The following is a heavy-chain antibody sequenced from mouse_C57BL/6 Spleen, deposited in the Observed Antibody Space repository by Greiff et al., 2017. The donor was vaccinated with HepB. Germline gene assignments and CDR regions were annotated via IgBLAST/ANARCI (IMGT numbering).Heavy chain of an antibody. CDR1: GFTFSSYA. CDR2: ISDGGSYT. D-gene: IGHD4-1*01. V-gene: IGHV5-4*03. J-gene: IGHJ2*01. Sequence: EVMLVESGGGLVKPGGSLKLSCAASGFTFSSYAMSWVRQTPEKRLEWVATISDGGSYTYYPDNVKGRFTISRDNAKNNLYLQMSHLKSEDTAMYYCARVTGDFDYWGQGTTLTVSS. CDR3: ARVTGDFDY.